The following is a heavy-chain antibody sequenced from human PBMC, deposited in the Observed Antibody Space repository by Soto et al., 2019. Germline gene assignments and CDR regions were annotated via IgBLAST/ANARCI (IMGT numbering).Heavy chain of an antibody. CDR1: GGTFNSDV. Sequence: QVQLEQSGAEVEKPGSSVKVSCKPSGGTFNSDVRNWVRQAPGQGLEWMGGIIPFLGSADYAQKFQDRVRSTADESTSAAYLELSRLSSEDSAVYSCSGTQFDTSGYYPSGLELWGQGTLVTVAS. J-gene: IGHJ4*02. CDR3: SGTQFDTSGYYPSGLEL. CDR2: IIPFLGSA. D-gene: IGHD3-22*01. V-gene: IGHV1-69*01.